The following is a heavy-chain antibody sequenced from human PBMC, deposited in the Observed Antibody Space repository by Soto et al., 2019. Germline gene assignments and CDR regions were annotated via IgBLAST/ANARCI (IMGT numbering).Heavy chain of an antibody. CDR1: GGSISSGGYY. V-gene: IGHV4-31*03. D-gene: IGHD4-17*01. J-gene: IGHJ3*02. CDR3: ARDPLTVTKDAFDI. CDR2: IYYSGST. Sequence: QVQLQESGPGLVKPSQTLSLTCTVSGGSISSGGYYWSWIRQHPGKGLEWIGYIYYSGSTYYNPSLKGRVTISVDTSKNQFSLKLSSVTAADTAVYYCARDPLTVTKDAFDIWGQGTMVTVSS.